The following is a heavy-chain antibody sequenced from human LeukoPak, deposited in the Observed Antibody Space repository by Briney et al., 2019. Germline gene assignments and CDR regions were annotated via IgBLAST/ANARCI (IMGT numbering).Heavy chain of an antibody. CDR1: GFTFSSYA. CDR2: ISGSGGST. CDR3: AKSRRSGSYYNLLDY. Sequence: GGSLRLSCAASGFTFSSYAMSWVRQAPGKGLEWVSAISGSGGSTYYADSVKGRFTISRDNSKNTLYLQMNSLRAEDTTVYYCAKSRRSGSYYNLLDYWGQGTLVTVSS. D-gene: IGHD3-10*01. J-gene: IGHJ4*02. V-gene: IGHV3-23*01.